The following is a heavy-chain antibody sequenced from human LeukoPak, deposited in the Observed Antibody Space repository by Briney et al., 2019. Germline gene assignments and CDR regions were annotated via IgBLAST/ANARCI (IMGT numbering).Heavy chain of an antibody. CDR2: ISGSGLST. Sequence: GGSLRLSCAASGFTFYDYGMTWVRQAPGKGLEWVSTISGSGLSTYYADSVKGRFTISRDNAKNSLYLQMNSLRAEDTAVYYCARDRGSGYYYSLGYWGQGTLVTVSS. V-gene: IGHV3-23*01. CDR3: ARDRGSGYYYSLGY. CDR1: GFTFYDYG. D-gene: IGHD3-22*01. J-gene: IGHJ4*02.